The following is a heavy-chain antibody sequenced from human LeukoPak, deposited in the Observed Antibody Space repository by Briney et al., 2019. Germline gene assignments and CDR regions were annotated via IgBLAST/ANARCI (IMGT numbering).Heavy chain of an antibody. CDR2: IRYDGSNK. CDR3: AKGAAIAVAPYYFDY. CDR1: GFTFSSYG. Sequence: GGSLRLSCAASGFTFSSYGMHWVRQAPGKGLEWVAFIRYDGSNKYYADSVKGRFTISRDNSKNTLYLQMNSLRAEDTAVYYCAKGAAIAVAPYYFDYWGQGTLVTVSS. V-gene: IGHV3-30*02. J-gene: IGHJ4*02. D-gene: IGHD6-19*01.